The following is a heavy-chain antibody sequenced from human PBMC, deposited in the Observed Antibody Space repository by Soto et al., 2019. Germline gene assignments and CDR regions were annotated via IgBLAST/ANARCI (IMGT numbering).Heavy chain of an antibody. D-gene: IGHD3-3*01. J-gene: IGHJ4*02. Sequence: ASVKVSCKASGYTFTGYYMHWVRQAPGQGLEWMGWINPNSGGTNYAQKFQGWVTMTRDTSISTAYMELSRLRSDDTAVYYCAKDREQRITFFGVVNRSGSSLGFWGQGTLGPGSS. CDR3: AKDREQRITFFGVVNRSGSSLGF. V-gene: IGHV1-2*04. CDR2: INPNSGGT. CDR1: GYTFTGYY.